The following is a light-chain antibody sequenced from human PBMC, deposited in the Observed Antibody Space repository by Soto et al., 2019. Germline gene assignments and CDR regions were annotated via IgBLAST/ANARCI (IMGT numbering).Light chain of an antibody. V-gene: IGKV3-20*01. J-gene: IGKJ4*01. CDR1: QTVRNNY. CDR3: QQFSSYPLT. CDR2: DAS. Sequence: EFVLTQCPGTLSLSPGERATPSCRASQTVRNNYLAWYQQKPGQAPRLLIYDASSRATGIPDRFSGGGSGTDFTLTISRLEPEDFAVDYCQQFSSYPLTFGGGTNVDIK.